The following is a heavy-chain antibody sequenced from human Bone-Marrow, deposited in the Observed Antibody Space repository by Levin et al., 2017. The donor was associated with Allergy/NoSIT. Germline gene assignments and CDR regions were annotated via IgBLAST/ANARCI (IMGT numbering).Heavy chain of an antibody. V-gene: IGHV5-51*01. J-gene: IGHJ3*01. Sequence: PGGSLRLSCKTSGYIFSTYYIGWVRQMPGKGLEWMGTIYPGDGDAKYSPSFQGHVTISVDKSISTAYLQWNSLQASDSAMYFCARRNYYRIAFDVWGHGTTVTVSS. CDR3: ARRNYYRIAFDV. D-gene: IGHD3-10*01. CDR2: IYPGDGDA. CDR1: GYIFSTYY.